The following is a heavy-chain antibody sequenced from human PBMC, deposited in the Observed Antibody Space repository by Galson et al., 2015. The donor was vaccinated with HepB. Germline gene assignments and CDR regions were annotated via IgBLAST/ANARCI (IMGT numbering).Heavy chain of an antibody. J-gene: IGHJ6*02. D-gene: IGHD2-15*01. CDR1: GFTFGDYG. Sequence: SLRLSCAASGFTFGDYGMSWVRQAPGKGLKWVGFIRTKPYGGTTEYAASVKGRFTISRDDSKSIAYLQMNSLKTEDTAVYYCTFIGPRPYYYGMDVWGLGTTVTVSS. V-gene: IGHV3-49*04. CDR2: IRTKPYGGTT. CDR3: TFIGPRPYYYGMDV.